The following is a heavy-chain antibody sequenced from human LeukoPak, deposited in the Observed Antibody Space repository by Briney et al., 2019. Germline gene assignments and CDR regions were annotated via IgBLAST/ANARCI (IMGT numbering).Heavy chain of an antibody. CDR2: IKGGGGDP. J-gene: IGHJ4*02. CDR3: AQGGHDFNPFYY. V-gene: IGHV3-23*01. CDR1: GFTFSTYA. D-gene: IGHD2-21*02. Sequence: SGGSLRLSCAASGFTFSTYAMGWVRQAPGEGLEWVSSIKGGGGDPFYADSVRGRFTISRDKSKNTLYLQLNSLGPEDTAVYFCAQGGHDFNPFYYWGQGTLVTVSS.